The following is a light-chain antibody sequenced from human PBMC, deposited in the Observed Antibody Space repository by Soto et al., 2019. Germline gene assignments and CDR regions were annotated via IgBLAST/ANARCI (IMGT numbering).Light chain of an antibody. CDR1: SSDVGAYNY. CDR2: EVT. CDR3: SSYTSSSSWV. V-gene: IGLV2-14*01. J-gene: IGLJ3*02. Sequence: QSVLTQPASVSGSPGQSITISCTGTSSDVGAYNYVSWYQQHSGKAPELIIYEVTNRPSGVSNRFSASKSGNTASLTIFGLQAEDEADYYCSSYTSSSSWVFGRGTQLTVL.